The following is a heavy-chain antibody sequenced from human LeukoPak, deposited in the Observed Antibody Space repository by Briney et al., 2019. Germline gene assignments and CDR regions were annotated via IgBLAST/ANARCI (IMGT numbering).Heavy chain of an antibody. CDR2: IRYDGSNK. Sequence: GGSLRLSCAASGFTFSSYGMHWVRQAPGKGLEWVAFIRYDGSNKYYADSVKGRFTISRDNSKNTLYLQMNSLRAEDTAVYYCAKDRSGSYSQGLDYWGQGTTVTVSS. CDR3: AKDRSGSYSQGLDY. D-gene: IGHD1-26*01. J-gene: IGHJ6*02. CDR1: GFTFSSYG. V-gene: IGHV3-30*02.